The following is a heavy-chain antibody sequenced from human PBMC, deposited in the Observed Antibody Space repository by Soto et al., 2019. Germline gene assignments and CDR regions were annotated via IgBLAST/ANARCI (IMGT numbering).Heavy chain of an antibody. CDR2: IIPIFGTA. CDR1: GGTFSSYA. D-gene: IGHD2-15*01. J-gene: IGHJ4*02. CDR3: ARDPGYCSGGSCYSVARGHFDY. Sequence: QVQLVQSGAEVKKPGSSVKVSCKASGGTFSSYAISWVRQAPGQGLEWMGGIIPIFGTANYAQKFQGRVTLPADESTSTAYMELSSLRSEDTAVYYCARDPGYCSGGSCYSVARGHFDYWGQGTLVTVSS. V-gene: IGHV1-69*01.